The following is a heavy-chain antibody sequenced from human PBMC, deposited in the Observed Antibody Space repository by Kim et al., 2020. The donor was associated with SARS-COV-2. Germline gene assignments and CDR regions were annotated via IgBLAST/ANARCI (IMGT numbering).Heavy chain of an antibody. CDR2: INSKTDDETT. V-gene: IGHV3-15*01. CDR3: MTQWTGPLD. CDR1: GFIFNNDW. J-gene: IGHJ1*01. Sequence: GGSLRLSCVASGFIFNNDWMSWVRQAPGKGLEWVGRINSKTDDETTEYSAPVKGRITISKDDSKNTLYMKMHRLKNEDADYYDCMTQWTGPLDWGQGTLV. D-gene: IGHD3-9*01.